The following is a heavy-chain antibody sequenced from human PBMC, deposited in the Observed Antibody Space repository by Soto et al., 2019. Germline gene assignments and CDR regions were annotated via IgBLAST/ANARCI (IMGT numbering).Heavy chain of an antibody. D-gene: IGHD6-13*01. CDR3: ARVAPGAAAGGASPYYYYGMDV. J-gene: IGHJ6*02. V-gene: IGHV1-2*04. CDR2: INPNSGGT. CDR1: GYTFTGYY. Sequence: ASVKVSCKASGYTFTGYYMHWVRQAPGQGLEWMGWINPNSGGTNYAQKFQGWVTMTRDTSISTAYMELSRLRSDDTAVYYCARVAPGAAAGGASPYYYYGMDVWRHGTTVTVSS.